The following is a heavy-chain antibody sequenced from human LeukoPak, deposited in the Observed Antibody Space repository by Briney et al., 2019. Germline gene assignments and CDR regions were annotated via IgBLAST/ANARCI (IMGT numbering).Heavy chain of an antibody. CDR3: AKDLRTLSGSDI. D-gene: IGHD3-10*01. J-gene: IGHJ3*02. Sequence: PGGSLRLSCVVSGFTFSSYGMSWVRQAPGKGLEWVSGSSGSGSNTYYADTVKGRFTISRDNYKNPRNLRMNSLRAEDTAIYSCAKDLRTLSGSDIWGQGTMVTVSS. CDR2: SSGSGSNT. CDR1: GFTFSSYG. V-gene: IGHV3-23*01.